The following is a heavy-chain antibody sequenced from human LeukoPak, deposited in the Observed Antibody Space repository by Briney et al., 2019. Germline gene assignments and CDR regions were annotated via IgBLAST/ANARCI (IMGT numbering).Heavy chain of an antibody. CDR1: GFTFRDAW. J-gene: IGHJ4*02. D-gene: IGHD2-2*02. CDR3: TTDPRGYCSSTSCYI. Sequence: GGSLRLTCAASGFTFRDAWMSWVRQAPGKGLEWVGRIKSKTDGGTTDYAAPVKGRFTISRDDSKNTLYLQMNSLKTEDTAVYYCTTDPRGYCSSTSCYIWGQGNLVTVSS. CDR2: IKSKTDGGTT. V-gene: IGHV3-15*01.